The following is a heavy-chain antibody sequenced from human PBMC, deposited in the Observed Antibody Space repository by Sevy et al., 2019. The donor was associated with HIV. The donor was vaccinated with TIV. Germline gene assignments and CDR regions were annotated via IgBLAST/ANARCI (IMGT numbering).Heavy chain of an antibody. CDR3: ARERGHTAAWSQGNF. V-gene: IGHV3-30*15. J-gene: IGHJ2*01. Sequence: GGSLRLSCAASGFTFNSHGFHWVRQAPGKGLEWVALISYDGRIKYYADSVKGRSIISRDDARNTLYLQMSGLRAEDTAVYYGARERGHTAAWSQGNFWGRVTLV. D-gene: IGHD1-7*01. CDR2: ISYDGRIK. CDR1: GFTFNSHG.